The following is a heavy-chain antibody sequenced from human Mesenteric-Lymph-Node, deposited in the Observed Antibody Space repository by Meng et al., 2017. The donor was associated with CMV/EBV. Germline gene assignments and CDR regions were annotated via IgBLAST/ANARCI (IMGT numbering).Heavy chain of an antibody. Sequence: SETLSLTCAVYGGSFSGYYWSWIRQPPGKGLEWIGEINHSGSTNYNPSLKSRLSISVDTSKNQFSLSLRSVTAADTAVYYCATDLEKIIGNKYYYAQDVWSRGITVTVSS. V-gene: IGHV4-34*01. CDR2: INHSGST. D-gene: IGHD5-24*01. J-gene: IGHJ6*02. CDR1: GGSFSGYY. CDR3: ATDLEKIIGNKYYYAQDV.